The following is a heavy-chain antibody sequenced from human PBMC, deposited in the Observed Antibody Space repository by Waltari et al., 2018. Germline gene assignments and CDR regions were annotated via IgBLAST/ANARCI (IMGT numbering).Heavy chain of an antibody. J-gene: IGHJ5*02. CDR1: GGSFSGYY. CDR2: INHSGST. CDR3: ASTLYQLPSKLNWFDP. D-gene: IGHD2-2*01. Sequence: QVQLQQWGAGLLKPSETLSLTCAVYGGSFSGYYWSWIRQPPGKGLEWIGEINHSGSTNYNPSLKSRDTISVDTSKNQFSLKLSSVTAADTAVYYCASTLYQLPSKLNWFDPWGQGTLVTVSS. V-gene: IGHV4-34*01.